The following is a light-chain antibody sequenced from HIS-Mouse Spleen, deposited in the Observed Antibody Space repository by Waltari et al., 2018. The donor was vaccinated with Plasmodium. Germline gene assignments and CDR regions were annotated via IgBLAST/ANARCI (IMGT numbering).Light chain of an antibody. CDR2: DAS. J-gene: IGKJ2*01. Sequence: EIVLTQSPATLSLSPGARATLSCRASQSVSSYLAWYQQKPGQAPRLLIYDASNRATGIPARFSGSGSGTDFTLTISSLEPEDFAVYYCQQRSNGPMYTFGQGTKLEIK. CDR3: QQRSNGPMYT. V-gene: IGKV3-11*01. CDR1: QSVSSY.